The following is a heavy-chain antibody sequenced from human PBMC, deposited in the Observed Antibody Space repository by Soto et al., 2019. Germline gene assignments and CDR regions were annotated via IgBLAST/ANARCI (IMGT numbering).Heavy chain of an antibody. CDR1: GFTFITYA. CDR3: FKQYYDILTGFDY. Sequence: GGSLRLSCTASGFTFITYAMSWVLQAPGKGLEWVSTISSSGGSTYYADSVKGRFTISRDSSKNTLYLQMNSLRAEDTAVYYCFKQYYDILTGFDYWGQGTLVIVSS. CDR2: ISSSGGST. V-gene: IGHV3-23*01. D-gene: IGHD3-9*01. J-gene: IGHJ4*02.